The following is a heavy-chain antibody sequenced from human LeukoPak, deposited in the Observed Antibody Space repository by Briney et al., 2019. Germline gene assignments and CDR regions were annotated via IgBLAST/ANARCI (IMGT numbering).Heavy chain of an antibody. Sequence: GGSLRLSCAASGFTFSSYDMHWVRQAPGKGLEWVAFIRYDGSNKYYADSVKGRFTISRDNSKNTLYLQMNSLRAEDTAVYYCAKDRNSSSWYGYYYYMDVWGKGTTVTVSS. J-gene: IGHJ6*03. CDR3: AKDRNSSSWYGYYYYMDV. CDR1: GFTFSSYD. CDR2: IRYDGSNK. V-gene: IGHV3-30*02. D-gene: IGHD6-13*01.